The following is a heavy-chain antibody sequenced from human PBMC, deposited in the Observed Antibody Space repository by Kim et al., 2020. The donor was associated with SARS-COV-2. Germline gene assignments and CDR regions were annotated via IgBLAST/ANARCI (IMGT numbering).Heavy chain of an antibody. V-gene: IGHV1-69*04. J-gene: IGHJ3*02. CDR3: ARGSGSSSRYAFDI. Sequence: AQKFQGRVTITADKSTSTAYMELSSLRSEDTAVYYCARGSGSSSRYAFDIWGQGTMVTVSS. D-gene: IGHD6-13*01.